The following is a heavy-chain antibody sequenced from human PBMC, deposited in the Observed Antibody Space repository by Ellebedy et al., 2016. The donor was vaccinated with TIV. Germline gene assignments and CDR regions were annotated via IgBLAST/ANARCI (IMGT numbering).Heavy chain of an antibody. V-gene: IGHV3-66*01. D-gene: IGHD6-19*01. CDR2: IYSGGST. CDR3: ARNRDSSGWYADS. CDR1: GFTFSNFA. J-gene: IGHJ4*02. Sequence: PGGSLRLSCGASGFTFSNFAMTWVRQAPGKGLEWVSVIYSGGSTYYADSVKGRFTISRDNTKNTVYLQMNSMRAEDTAVYYCARNRDSSGWYADSWGQGTLVTVSS.